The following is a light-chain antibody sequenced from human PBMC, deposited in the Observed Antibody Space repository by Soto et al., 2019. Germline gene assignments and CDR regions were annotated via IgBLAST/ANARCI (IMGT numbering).Light chain of an antibody. CDR2: ATS. V-gene: IGKV3-15*01. J-gene: IGKJ1*01. Sequence: EIVLTQSPATLSVSPGERATLSCRASQSVSSNLAWYQQKPGQAPRLLIYATSSRATGIPARFSGSGSGTEFTLTITSLQSEDFAIYYCKQYNNWPPWTFGQGTTVEIK. CDR1: QSVSSN. CDR3: KQYNNWPPWT.